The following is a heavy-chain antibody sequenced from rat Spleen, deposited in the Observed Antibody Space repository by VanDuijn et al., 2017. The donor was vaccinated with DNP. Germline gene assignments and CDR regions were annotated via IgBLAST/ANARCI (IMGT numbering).Heavy chain of an antibody. J-gene: IGHJ1*01. CDR1: GYSITDNY. CDR2: ISYSGST. V-gene: IGHV3-1*01. CDR3: ATSPSRDWFFDF. D-gene: IGHD3-1*01. Sequence: EVQLQESGPGLVKPSQSLSLTCSVTGYSITDNYWGWIRNFPGNKMEWLGHISYSGSTTYNPSLKSRISITRDTSKNQFFLQLNSMTTEDTATYYCATSPSRDWFFDFWGPGTMVTVSS.